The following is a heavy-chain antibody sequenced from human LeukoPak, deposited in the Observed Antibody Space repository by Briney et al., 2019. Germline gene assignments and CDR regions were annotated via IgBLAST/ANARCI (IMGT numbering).Heavy chain of an antibody. V-gene: IGHV4-39*01. CDR2: IYYSGST. D-gene: IGHD6-19*01. CDR3: ARGGIAVAGRRKFDP. Sequence: SETLSLTCTVSGGSISSSSYYWGWIRQPPGKGLEWIGSIYYSGSTYYNPSLKSRVTISVDTSKNQFSLKLSSVTAADTAVYYCARGGIAVAGRRKFDPWGQGTLVTVSS. J-gene: IGHJ5*02. CDR1: GGSISSSSYY.